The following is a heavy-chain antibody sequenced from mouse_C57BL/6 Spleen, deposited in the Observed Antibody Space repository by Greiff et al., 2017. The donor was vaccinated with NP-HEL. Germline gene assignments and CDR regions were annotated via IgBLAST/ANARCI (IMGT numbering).Heavy chain of an antibody. J-gene: IGHJ1*03. D-gene: IGHD1-1*01. CDR1: GYTFTSYW. V-gene: IGHV1-69*01. CDR2: IDPSDSYT. CDR3: AKSSYYYGSSYGSIDV. Sequence: QVQLQQPGAELVMPGASVKLSCKASGYTFTSYWMHWVKQRPGQGLEWIGEIDPSDSYTNYNQKFKGKSTLTVDKSSSTAYMQLSSLTSEDSAVYYCAKSSYYYGSSYGSIDVWGTGTTVTVSS.